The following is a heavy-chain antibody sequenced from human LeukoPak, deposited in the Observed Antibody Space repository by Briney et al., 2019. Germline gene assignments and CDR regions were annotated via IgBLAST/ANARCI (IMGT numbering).Heavy chain of an antibody. D-gene: IGHD2-15*01. V-gene: IGHV4-59*08. CDR1: GGSISSYY. Sequence: PSETLSLTCTVPGGSISSYYWSWIRQPPGKGLEWIGYIYYSGSTNYNPSLKSRVTISVDTSKNQFSLKLSSVTAADTAVYYCASGGSAKYWGQGTLVTVSS. J-gene: IGHJ4*02. CDR2: IYYSGST. CDR3: ASGGSAKY.